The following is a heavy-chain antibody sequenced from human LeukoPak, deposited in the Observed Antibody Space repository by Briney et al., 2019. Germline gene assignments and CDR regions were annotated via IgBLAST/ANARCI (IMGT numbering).Heavy chain of an antibody. J-gene: IGHJ5*02. CDR1: GDNFSHYW. Sequence: GESLKISCKDSGDNFSHYWIGWVGQMPGKGLEWMGIIYPGDSDTIYSPSFQGQVTISVDKSISTVYLQWSSLKASDTAMYYCARGLMIRGDRWFDPWGQGTLVTVSS. V-gene: IGHV5-51*01. CDR2: IYPGDSDT. D-gene: IGHD3-10*01. CDR3: ARGLMIRGDRWFDP.